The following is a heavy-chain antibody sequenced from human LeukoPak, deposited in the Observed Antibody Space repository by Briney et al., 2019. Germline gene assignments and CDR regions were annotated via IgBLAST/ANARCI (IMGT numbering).Heavy chain of an antibody. CDR3: ARGGLAYCSSTSCSAFDI. CDR1: GGTFSSYA. J-gene: IGHJ3*02. V-gene: IGHV1-69*05. D-gene: IGHD2-2*01. Sequence: SVKVSCKASGGTFSSYAISWVRQAPGQGREWMGGIIPIFGTANYAQKFQGRVTITTDESTSTAYMELSSLRSEDTAVYYCARGGLAYCSSTSCSAFDIWGQGTMVTVSS. CDR2: IIPIFGTA.